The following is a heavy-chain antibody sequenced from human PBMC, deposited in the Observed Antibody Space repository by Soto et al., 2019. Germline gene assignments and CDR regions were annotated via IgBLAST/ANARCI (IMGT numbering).Heavy chain of an antibody. CDR2: INTNTGNP. V-gene: IGHV7-4-1*01. CDR3: AREVVGWVHYYYYYGMDV. D-gene: IGHD2-2*01. CDR1: GYTFTSYA. J-gene: IGHJ6*02. Sequence: GASVKVSCKASGYTFTSYAMNWVRQAPGQGLEWMGWINTNTGNPTYAQGFTGRFVFSLDTSVSTAYLQICSLKAEDTAVYYCAREVVGWVHYYYYYGMDVWGQGTTVTVSS.